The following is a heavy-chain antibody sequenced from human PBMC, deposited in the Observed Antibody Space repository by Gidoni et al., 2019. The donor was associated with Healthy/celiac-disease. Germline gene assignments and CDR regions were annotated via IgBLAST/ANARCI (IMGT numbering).Heavy chain of an antibody. CDR3: AGGRREGGVSSSWYDY. CDR2: NNHSGNH. J-gene: IGHJ4*02. Sequence: QVQLQQWGAGVLKPSETLYITCAVYGGSFRGCYWSWIRQPPGKGLEWIGENNHSGNHNYNPSLKGRVTLSVDTSKNQFSLKLGSVTAADTAFFFCAGGRREGGVSSSWYDYWGQGTLVTVSS. CDR1: GGSFRGCY. D-gene: IGHD6-13*01. V-gene: IGHV4-34*01.